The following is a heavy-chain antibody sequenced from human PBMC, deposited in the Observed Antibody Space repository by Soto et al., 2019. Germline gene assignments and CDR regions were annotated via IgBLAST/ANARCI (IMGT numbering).Heavy chain of an antibody. J-gene: IGHJ3*02. CDR1: GYTFTSYA. CDR2: INAGNGNT. V-gene: IGHV1-3*01. Sequence: ASVKVSCKASGYTFTSYAMHWVRQAPGQRLEWMGWINAGNGNTKYSQKFQGRVTITRDTSASTAYMELSSLRSEDTAVYYCARDEYAYYYDSRGLGAFDIWGQRTIVAVS. D-gene: IGHD3-22*01. CDR3: ARDEYAYYYDSRGLGAFDI.